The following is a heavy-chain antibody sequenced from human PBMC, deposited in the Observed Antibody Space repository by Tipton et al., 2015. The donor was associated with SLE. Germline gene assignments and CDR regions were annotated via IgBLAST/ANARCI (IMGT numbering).Heavy chain of an antibody. J-gene: IGHJ3*02. CDR3: ARKPYDLGRTFEI. D-gene: IGHD3-3*01. CDR1: GVSISSHY. V-gene: IGHV4-59*11. Sequence: GLVKPSETMSLTCSVSGVSISSHYWSWIRQPPGKGLEWIGYIHYSGTTNYNPSLRGRVTMSVDTSKNQFSLKLSSVTAADTAMYYCARKPYDLGRTFEIWGQGTMVTVSS. CDR2: IHYSGTT.